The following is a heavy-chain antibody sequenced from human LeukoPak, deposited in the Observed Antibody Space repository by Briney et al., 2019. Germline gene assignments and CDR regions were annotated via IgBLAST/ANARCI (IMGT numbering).Heavy chain of an antibody. V-gene: IGHV4-61*02. D-gene: IGHD3-22*01. CDR2: IYTSGST. CDR1: GGSISSGSYY. Sequence: SETLSLTCTVSGGSISSGSYYWSWIRQPAGKGLEWIGRIYTSGSTNYNPSLKSRVTISVDTSKNQFSLKLSSVTAADTAVYYCARSVITMIVPSGDWFDPWGQGTLVTVSS. CDR3: ARSVITMIVPSGDWFDP. J-gene: IGHJ5*02.